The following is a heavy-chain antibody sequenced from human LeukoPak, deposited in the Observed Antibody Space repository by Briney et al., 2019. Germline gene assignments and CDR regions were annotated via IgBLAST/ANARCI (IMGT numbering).Heavy chain of an antibody. CDR2: IKSKTDGGTT. Sequence: PGGSLRLSCAASGFTFSNAWMSWVRQAPGKGLEWVGRIKSKTDGGTTDYAAPVKGRFTISRDDSKSTLYLQMNSLKTEDTAVYYCTTERDTRYDFWSGYYSYYYYMDVWGKGTTVTVSS. V-gene: IGHV3-15*01. CDR3: TTERDTRYDFWSGYYSYYYYMDV. CDR1: GFTFSNAW. J-gene: IGHJ6*03. D-gene: IGHD3-3*01.